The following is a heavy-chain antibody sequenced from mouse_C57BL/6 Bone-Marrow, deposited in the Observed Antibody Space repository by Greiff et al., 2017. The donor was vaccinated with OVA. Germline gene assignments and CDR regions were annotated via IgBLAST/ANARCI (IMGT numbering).Heavy chain of an antibody. CDR3: ARSGITTVEGDFAMDY. V-gene: IGHV1-55*01. J-gene: IGHJ4*01. CDR1: GYTFTSYW. CDR2: IYPGSGRT. Sequence: QLQQPGAELVKPGASVKMSCKASGYTFTSYWITWVKQRPGHGLEWIGDIYPGSGRTNYNEKFKSKATLTVDTSSSTAYMQLSSLTSEDSAVYYCARSGITTVEGDFAMDYWGQGTSVTVSS. D-gene: IGHD1-1*01.